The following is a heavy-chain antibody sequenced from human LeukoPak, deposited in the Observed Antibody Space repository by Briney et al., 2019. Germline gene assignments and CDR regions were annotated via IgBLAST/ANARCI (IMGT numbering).Heavy chain of an antibody. D-gene: IGHD2-2*01. V-gene: IGHV4-59*01. J-gene: IGHJ6*03. CDR1: GGSISSYY. CDR3: ARTTEGYCSSASCFGFSYSYYMDV. Sequence: SEALSLTCTVYGGSISSYYWSWIRQPPGKGLEWIGYIYYSGSTNYNPSLKSRVTISVDTSKNQFSLKLSSVIAADTAVYYCARTTEGYCSSASCFGFSYSYYMDVWGKGTTVTISS. CDR2: IYYSGST.